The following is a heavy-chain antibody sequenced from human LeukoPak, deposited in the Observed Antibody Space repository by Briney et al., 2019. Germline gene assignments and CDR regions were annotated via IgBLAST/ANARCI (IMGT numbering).Heavy chain of an antibody. CDR1: GGSISSSSYY. V-gene: IGHV4-39*01. Sequence: NPSETLSLTCTVSGGSISSSSYYWGWIRQPPGKGLEWIGSIYYSGSTYYNPSLKSRVTISVGTSKNQFSLKLSSVTAADTAVYYCARHNDYYVVGGMDVWGQGTTVTVSS. J-gene: IGHJ6*02. CDR3: ARHNDYYVVGGMDV. CDR2: IYYSGST. D-gene: IGHD3-10*02.